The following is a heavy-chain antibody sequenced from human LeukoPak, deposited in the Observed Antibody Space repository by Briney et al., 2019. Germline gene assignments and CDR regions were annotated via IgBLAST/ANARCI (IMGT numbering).Heavy chain of an antibody. Sequence: GESLKISCKGSGYSINNYWIGWVRQMPGKGLEWTGIIYPADSDIRYSPSFQGQVTISADKSISTAYLQWNSLKASDTAMYYCARQEYCSGGSCYTWFDPWGQGTLVTVSS. D-gene: IGHD2-15*01. CDR1: GYSINNYW. V-gene: IGHV5-51*01. CDR2: IYPADSDI. CDR3: ARQEYCSGGSCYTWFDP. J-gene: IGHJ5*02.